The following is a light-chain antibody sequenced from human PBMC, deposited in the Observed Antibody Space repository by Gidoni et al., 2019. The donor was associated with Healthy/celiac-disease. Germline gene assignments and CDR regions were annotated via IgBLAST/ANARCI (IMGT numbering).Light chain of an antibody. CDR2: AAS. CDR3: QQRSNWPPT. V-gene: IGKV3-11*01. Sequence: EIVLTQSPATLSLSPGERASQSVSSYLAWYQQKPGQAPRLLIYAASNRATGIPARFSGSGSGTDFTLTISSLEPEDFAVYYCQQRSNWPPTFGQGTKLEIK. CDR1: QSVSSY. J-gene: IGKJ2*01.